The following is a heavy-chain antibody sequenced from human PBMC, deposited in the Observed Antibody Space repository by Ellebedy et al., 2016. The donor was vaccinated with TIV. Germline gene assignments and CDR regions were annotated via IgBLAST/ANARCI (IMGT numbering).Heavy chain of an antibody. J-gene: IGHJ3*02. V-gene: IGHV3-48*02. Sequence: GGSLRLXXAASGFTFDMYSMNWVRQAAGKGLEWISFIIGTGSTTYYADSVRGRFTVSRDNAKNSLYLQMNSLRDEDTALYYCARRGNYLGDAFDMWGHGAVAIVSS. CDR1: GFTFDMYS. D-gene: IGHD1-26*01. CDR2: IIGTGSTT. CDR3: ARRGNYLGDAFDM.